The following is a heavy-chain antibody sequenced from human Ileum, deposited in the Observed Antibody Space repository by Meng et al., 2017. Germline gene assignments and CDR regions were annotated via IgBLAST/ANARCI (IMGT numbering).Heavy chain of an antibody. CDR1: GGSFSGYY. CDR2: INHSGST. CDR3: SRTSYYDNSGYYPG. V-gene: IGHV4-34*01. D-gene: IGHD3-22*01. Sequence: QGQLQQWGAGLLKPSETPALTCAVYGGSFSGYYWSWIRQPPGKGLEWIGEINHSGSTNYNPSLKSRVTISVDTSKNQFSLKLSSVTAADTAVYYCSRTSYYDNSGYYPGWGQGTLVTVSS. J-gene: IGHJ4*02.